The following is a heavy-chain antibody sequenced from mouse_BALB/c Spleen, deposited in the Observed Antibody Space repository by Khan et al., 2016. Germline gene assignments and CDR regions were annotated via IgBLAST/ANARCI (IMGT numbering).Heavy chain of an antibody. J-gene: IGHJ2*01. CDR1: GDSITSGY. CDR2: ISYSGST. D-gene: IGHD1-2*01. Sequence: EVQLQESGPSLVKPSQTLSLTCSFTGDSITSGYWNWIRKFPGNKLEYMGYISYSGSTYYNPSLKSRFSITRDTSKNQYYLQLNSVTTEDTATYYCARSPLLRPYFDYWGQGTTLTVSS. CDR3: ARSPLLRPYFDY. V-gene: IGHV3-8*02.